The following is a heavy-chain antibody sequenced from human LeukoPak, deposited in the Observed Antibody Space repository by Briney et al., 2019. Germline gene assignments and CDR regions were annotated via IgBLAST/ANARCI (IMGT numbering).Heavy chain of an antibody. J-gene: IGHJ4*02. Sequence: GGSLRLSCAASAFTFSNYGMHWVRQAPGKGLAWVAFISYDGTYKFHADSVKGRFTISRDNSKNTLYLQMNSLRAEDTAVYYCARDLRAAGYYFDYWGQGTLVTVSS. V-gene: IGHV3-30*03. CDR2: ISYDGTYK. CDR1: AFTFSNYG. CDR3: ARDLRAAGYYFDY. D-gene: IGHD6-13*01.